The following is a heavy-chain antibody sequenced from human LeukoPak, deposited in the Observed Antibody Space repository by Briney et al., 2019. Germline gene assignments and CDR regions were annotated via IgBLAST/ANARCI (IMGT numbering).Heavy chain of an antibody. J-gene: IGHJ4*02. D-gene: IGHD3-22*01. Sequence: GGSLRLSCAASGFTFDDYAMHWVRQAPGKGLEWVSGISWNSGSIGYADSVKGRFTISRDNAKNSLYLQMNSLRAEDTALYYCAKDIRTSYYDSSGLDYWGQGTLVTVSS. CDR3: AKDIRTSYYDSSGLDY. CDR1: GFTFDDYA. CDR2: ISWNSGSI. V-gene: IGHV3-9*01.